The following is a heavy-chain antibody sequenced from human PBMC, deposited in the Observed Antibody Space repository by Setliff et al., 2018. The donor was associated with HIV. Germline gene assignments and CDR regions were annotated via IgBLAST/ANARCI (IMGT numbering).Heavy chain of an antibody. CDR2: IYTSGST. Sequence: SETLSLTCSVSGVSTSSSTYYWSWIRQPAGKGLEWIGHIYTSGSTYYNPSLKSRVTISVDTSKNQFSLKLSSVTAADTAVYYCACRYYDLWSNYYTGIPYWGQGTLVTVSS. J-gene: IGHJ4*02. D-gene: IGHD3-3*01. CDR1: GVSTSSSTYY. V-gene: IGHV4-61*09. CDR3: ACRYYDLWSNYYTGIPY.